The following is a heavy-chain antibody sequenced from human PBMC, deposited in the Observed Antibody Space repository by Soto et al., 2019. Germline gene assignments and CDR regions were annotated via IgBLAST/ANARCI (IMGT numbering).Heavy chain of an antibody. V-gene: IGHV4-39*01. Sequence: SETLSLTCTVSGGSISSSSYYWGWIRQPPGKGLEWIGSIYYSGSTYYNPSLKSRVTISVDTPKNQFSLKLSSVTAADTAVYYCARRIVVVPAAMFDPWGQGTLVTVSS. J-gene: IGHJ5*02. CDR3: ARRIVVVPAAMFDP. D-gene: IGHD2-2*01. CDR1: GGSISSSSYY. CDR2: IYYSGST.